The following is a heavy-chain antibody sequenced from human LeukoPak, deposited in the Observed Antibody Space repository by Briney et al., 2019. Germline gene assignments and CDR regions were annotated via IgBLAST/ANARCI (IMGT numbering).Heavy chain of an antibody. CDR3: ARDAELWFGEIPYYYGMDV. CDR1: GFTFSSYS. V-gene: IGHV3-21*01. D-gene: IGHD3-10*01. Sequence: GGSLRLSCAASGFTFSSYSMNWVRQAPGKGLEWVSSISSSSSYIYYADSVKGRFTISRDNAKNSLYLQMNSLRAEDTAVYYCARDAELWFGEIPYYYGMDVWGQGTTVTVSS. CDR2: ISSSSSYI. J-gene: IGHJ6*02.